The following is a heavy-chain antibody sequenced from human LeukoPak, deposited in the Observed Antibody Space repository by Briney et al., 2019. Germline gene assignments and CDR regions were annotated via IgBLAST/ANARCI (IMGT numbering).Heavy chain of an antibody. CDR2: IYYSGST. D-gene: IGHD2-2*02. CDR3: ARVKVVVVPTAIIGYAFDI. J-gene: IGHJ3*02. V-gene: IGHV4-31*03. CDR1: GGSISSGGYY. Sequence: SQTLSLTCTVSGGSISSGGYYWSWIRQHPGKGLEWIGYIYYSGSTYYNPSLKSRVTISVDTSKNQFSLKLSSVTAADTAVYYCARVKVVVVPTAIIGYAFDIWGQGTMVTVSS.